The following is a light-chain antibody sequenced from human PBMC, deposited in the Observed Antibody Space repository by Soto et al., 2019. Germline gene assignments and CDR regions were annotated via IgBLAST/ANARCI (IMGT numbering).Light chain of an antibody. CDR2: GAS. Sequence: EIVLTQSLGTLSLSPGERATLSCRASQSLAGNYLAWYQHKPGQAPRLLISGASSRATGIPDRFSGRGSGTDFTLTISSLEPEDSAVYFCHQYVTSPTFGPGTKEDIK. J-gene: IGKJ3*01. CDR1: QSLAGNY. V-gene: IGKV3-20*01. CDR3: HQYVTSPT.